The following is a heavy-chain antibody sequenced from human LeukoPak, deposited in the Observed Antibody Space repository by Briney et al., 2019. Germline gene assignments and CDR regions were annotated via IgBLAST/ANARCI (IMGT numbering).Heavy chain of an antibody. V-gene: IGHV3-23*01. CDR3: ASSTTVSPFDY. CDR2: IRYTGDST. D-gene: IGHD4-17*01. J-gene: IGHJ4*02. CDR1: GFTFSSYA. Sequence: PGGSLRLSCAASGFTFSSYAMSWVRQAPGKGLEWVSTIRYTGDSTYYADSVKGRFTISRDNSMNTLYLQMNSLGAEDTAVYYCASSTTVSPFDYWGQGTLVTVSS.